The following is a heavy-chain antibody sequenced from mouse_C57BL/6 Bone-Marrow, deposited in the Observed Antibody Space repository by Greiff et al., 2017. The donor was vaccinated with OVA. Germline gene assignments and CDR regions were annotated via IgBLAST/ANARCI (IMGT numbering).Heavy chain of an antibody. CDR1: GSTFSSYA. V-gene: IGHV5S21*01. Sequence: EVKLVEPGEGLVKPGASLKLSCAASGSTFSSYAMSWVRQTPEKRLEWVAYISRGGDYIYYADTVKGRFTISGDNARNTLYLQVSSLKSEDTAVYYCARDPAFGYGSGDYFDYWGKGTTLTASS. CDR3: ARDPAFGYGSGDYFDY. D-gene: IGHD1-1*01. CDR2: ISRGGDYI. J-gene: IGHJ2*01.